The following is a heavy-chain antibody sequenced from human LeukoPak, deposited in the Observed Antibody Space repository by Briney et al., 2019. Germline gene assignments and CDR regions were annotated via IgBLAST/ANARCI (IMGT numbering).Heavy chain of an antibody. D-gene: IGHD5-24*01. CDR3: ARDRDGPNYYMDV. CDR1: GFSFSNYW. V-gene: IGHV3-74*01. Sequence: GGSLRLSCAASGFSFSNYWMHWVREVPERGLEWVSRIKSDGTGATYAGSVNGRFTISRDNAESTLYLQMNSLRAEDTAIYYCARDRDGPNYYMDVWGKGTTVTVSS. CDR2: IKSDGTGA. J-gene: IGHJ6*03.